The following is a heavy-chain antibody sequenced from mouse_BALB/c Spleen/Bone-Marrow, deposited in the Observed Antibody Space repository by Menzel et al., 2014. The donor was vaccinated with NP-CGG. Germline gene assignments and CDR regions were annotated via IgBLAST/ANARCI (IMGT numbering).Heavy chain of an antibody. CDR2: INPYNDGI. CDR3: ASGTPATSYYALDY. D-gene: IGHD1-2*01. CDR1: GFTFTRYV. Sequence: VQLQQSGPELVKPGASVKMSCKASGFTFTRYVIHWVRQKPGQGLEWIGYINPYNDGIKYNEKFKGKATLTSDKSSSTAYMELSRPTSEHSAVYYCASGTPATSYYALDYWGQGTSVTVSS. V-gene: IGHV1-14*01. J-gene: IGHJ4*01.